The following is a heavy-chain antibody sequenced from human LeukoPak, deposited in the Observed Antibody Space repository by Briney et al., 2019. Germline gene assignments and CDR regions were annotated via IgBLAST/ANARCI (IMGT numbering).Heavy chain of an antibody. J-gene: IGHJ4*02. V-gene: IGHV3-23*01. Sequence: QTGGSLRLSCAAPGFAFSSYAMSWVRQPPGKGLEWVSVISRRDDYTYYADSVKGRFTISRDNSKNTLYPQMNTLRAEDTAVYYCANDYRWGSFHDFWGQGTLVTVSS. CDR2: ISRRDDYT. CDR1: GFAFSSYA. CDR3: ANDYRWGSFHDF. D-gene: IGHD3-10*01.